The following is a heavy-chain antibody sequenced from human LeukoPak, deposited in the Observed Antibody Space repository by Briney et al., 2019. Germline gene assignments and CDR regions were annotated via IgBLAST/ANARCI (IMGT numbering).Heavy chain of an antibody. V-gene: IGHV3-66*01. D-gene: IGHD3-16*01. CDR2: IYSGGSA. CDR1: GFTVSSNY. J-gene: IGHJ3*02. CDR3: AKGGGPNAFDI. Sequence: GGSLRLSCAASGFTVSSNYMTWVRQAPGKGLDWVSVIYSGGSAYYADSAKGRFTISRDISKNTLYLQMNSLRAEDTAVYYCAKGGGPNAFDIWGQGTMVTVSS.